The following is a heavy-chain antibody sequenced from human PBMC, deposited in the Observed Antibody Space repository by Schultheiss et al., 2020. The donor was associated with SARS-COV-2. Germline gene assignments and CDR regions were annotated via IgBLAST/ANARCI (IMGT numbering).Heavy chain of an antibody. CDR2: IYTSGST. J-gene: IGHJ3*02. V-gene: IGHV4-61*02. CDR1: GGSISSGSYY. D-gene: IGHD3-22*01. CDR3: ARGRAMIVVGPADAFDI. Sequence: SQTLSLTCPVSGGSISSGSYYWSWIRQPAGKGLEWIGRIYTSGSTNYNPSLKSRVTISVDTSKNQFSLKLSSVTAADTAVYYCARGRAMIVVGPADAFDIWGQGTMVTVTS.